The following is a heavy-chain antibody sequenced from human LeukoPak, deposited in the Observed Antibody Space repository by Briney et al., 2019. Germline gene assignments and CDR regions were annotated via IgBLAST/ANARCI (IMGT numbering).Heavy chain of an antibody. CDR3: ARESSIFWVVARSYMDV. CDR1: GFTFSDHY. V-gene: IGHV3-72*01. Sequence: GGSLRLSCVASGFTFSDHYIDWVRQAPGKGLEWVGRARNKAESYKIEYAASVKGRFTISRDYSKNSVYLQMSSLKTEDTAVYYCARESSIFWVVARSYMDVWGKGTTVTVSS. CDR2: ARNKAESYKI. J-gene: IGHJ6*03. D-gene: IGHD3-3*01.